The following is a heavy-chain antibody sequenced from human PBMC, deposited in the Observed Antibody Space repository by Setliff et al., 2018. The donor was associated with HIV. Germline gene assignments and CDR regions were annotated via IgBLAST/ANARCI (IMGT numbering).Heavy chain of an antibody. D-gene: IGHD6-6*01. J-gene: IGHJ5*01. CDR2: ISWSGITT. CDR1: GFNFADYG. CDR3: AREYSEAAPHFDS. Sequence: PGGYLRLSCIVSGFNFADYGMSWVRQVPGKGLEWVAGISWSGITTTYADSVKGRFTIFRDNAKNSLYMQMNTLGAEDTAFYYCAREYSEAAPHFDSWGQGTLVTVSS. V-gene: IGHV3-20*04.